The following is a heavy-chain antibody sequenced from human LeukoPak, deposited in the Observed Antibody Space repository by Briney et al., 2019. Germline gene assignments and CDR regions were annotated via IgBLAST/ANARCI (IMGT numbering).Heavy chain of an antibody. CDR3: ARPKTTVTTPDY. J-gene: IGHJ4*02. CDR2: IYYSGST. D-gene: IGHD4-17*01. Sequence: SETLSLTCTVSGDSINNYYWSWIRQPPGKGLEWIGSIYYSGSTYYNPSLKSRVTISVDTSKNQFSLKLSSVTAADTAVYYCARPKTTVTTPDYWGQGTLVTVSS. CDR1: GDSINNYY. V-gene: IGHV4-39*01.